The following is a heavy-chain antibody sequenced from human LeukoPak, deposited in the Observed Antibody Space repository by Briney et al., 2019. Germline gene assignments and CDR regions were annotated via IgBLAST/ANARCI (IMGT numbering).Heavy chain of an antibody. CDR2: ISAYNGNT. Sequence: ASVKASCKASGSTFTKNGIRSVIQAPGQRLEGMGWISAYNGNTNYGQNLQGRVTMTTDTSTSTAYMELRSLRADDTAVYSCARGDYGDYRYWFDPWGQGTLVTVSS. J-gene: IGHJ5*02. CDR3: ARGDYGDYRYWFDP. V-gene: IGHV1-18*01. D-gene: IGHD4-17*01. CDR1: GSTFTKNG.